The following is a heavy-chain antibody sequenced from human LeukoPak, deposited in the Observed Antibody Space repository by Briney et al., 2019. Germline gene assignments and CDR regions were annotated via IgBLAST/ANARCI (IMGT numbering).Heavy chain of an antibody. D-gene: IGHD4-17*01. CDR3: AKHYGDYALDY. CDR1: GFTFSSYW. V-gene: IGHV3-74*01. Sequence: PGGSLRLSCAASGFTFSSYWMHWVRQAPGKGLVWVSRINSDGSSTSYADSVKGRFTIPRDNSKNTLYLQMNSLRAEDTAVYYCAKHYGDYALDYWGQGTLVTVSS. J-gene: IGHJ4*02. CDR2: INSDGSST.